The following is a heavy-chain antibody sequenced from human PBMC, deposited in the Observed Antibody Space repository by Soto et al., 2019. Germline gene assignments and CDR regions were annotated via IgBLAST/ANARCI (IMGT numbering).Heavy chain of an antibody. V-gene: IGHV3-23*01. CDR2: ITGSGGST. J-gene: IGHJ4*02. CDR1: GFTFSTYP. Sequence: GGSLRLSCAASGFTFSTYPMIWVRQAPGKGLEWVSVITGSGGSTYYADSVKGRFTISRDTSKNTLFLQMNSLRAEDTAVYYCAKDRYGDYGGIDYWGQGP. CDR3: AKDRYGDYGGIDY. D-gene: IGHD4-17*01.